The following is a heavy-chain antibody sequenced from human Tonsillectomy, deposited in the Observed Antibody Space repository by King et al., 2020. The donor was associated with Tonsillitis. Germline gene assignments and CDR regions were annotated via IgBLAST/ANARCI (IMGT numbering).Heavy chain of an antibody. D-gene: IGHD3-3*01. CDR3: AKRGGYYDFWSGYPDY. Sequence: VQLVESGGGVVQPGRSLRLSCAASGFTFSSYGVHWVRQAPGKGLEWVAVISYDGSNKYYADSVKGRFTISRDNSKNTLYLQMNSLRAEDTAVYYCAKRGGYYDFWSGYPDYWGQGTLVTVSS. V-gene: IGHV3-30*18. CDR1: GFTFSSYG. J-gene: IGHJ4*02. CDR2: ISYDGSNK.